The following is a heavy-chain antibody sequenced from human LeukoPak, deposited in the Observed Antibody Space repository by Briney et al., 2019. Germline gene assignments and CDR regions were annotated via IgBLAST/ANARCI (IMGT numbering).Heavy chain of an antibody. J-gene: IGHJ4*02. CDR2: IIPIFGTA. V-gene: IGHV1-69*05. CDR3: ARGYSSSWYYFDY. Sequence: SVKVSCKASGGTFSSYAISWVRQAPGQGLEWRGGIIPIFGTANHAQKFQGRVTITTDESTSTAYMELSSLRSEDTAVYYCARGYSSSWYYFDYWGQGTLVTVSS. CDR1: GGTFSSYA. D-gene: IGHD6-13*01.